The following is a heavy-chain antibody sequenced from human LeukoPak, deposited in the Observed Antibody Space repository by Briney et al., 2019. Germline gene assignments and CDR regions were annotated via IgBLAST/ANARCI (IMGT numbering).Heavy chain of an antibody. CDR2: ISYDGSNK. J-gene: IGHJ4*02. Sequence: GGSLRLSCAASGFTFSSYAMHWVRQAPSQELEWVAVISYDGSNKYYADSVEGRFTISRDNSKNTLYLQMNSLRSDDTAIYYCARDYSHYCSSTSCSFYFDYWGQGTLVTVSS. D-gene: IGHD2-2*01. CDR1: GFTFSSYA. CDR3: ARDYSHYCSSTSCSFYFDY. V-gene: IGHV3-30-3*01.